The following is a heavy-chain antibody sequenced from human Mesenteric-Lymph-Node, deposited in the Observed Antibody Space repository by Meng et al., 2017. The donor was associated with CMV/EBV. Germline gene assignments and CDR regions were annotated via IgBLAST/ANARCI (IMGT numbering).Heavy chain of an antibody. CDR1: YY. J-gene: IGHJ4*02. CDR2: IYYPRTT. Sequence: YYFNPIRQHPGQHLEWIGFIYYPRTTSYNPSLKSRVTISVGTSKTQFSLKLSSVTAADTAVYYCAGAEPGLCGGDRCSIYYFDYWGQGTLVTVSS. D-gene: IGHD2-21*01. CDR3: AGAEPGLCGGDRCSIYYFDY. V-gene: IGHV4-31*02.